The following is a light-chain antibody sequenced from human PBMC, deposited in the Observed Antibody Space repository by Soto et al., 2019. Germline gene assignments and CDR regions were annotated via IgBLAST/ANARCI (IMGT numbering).Light chain of an antibody. J-gene: IGKJ4*01. CDR2: GAS. V-gene: IGKV3-20*01. CDR3: QQYGSSPA. CDR1: QRVTSSY. Sequence: EIVLTQSPGTLSLSPGERATLSCRASQRVTSSYLAWYQQKPGQAPRLLIYGASSRATGIPDRVSGSGSGTDFTLTISRLEPEDFAVYYCQQYGSSPACGGGTKVEIK.